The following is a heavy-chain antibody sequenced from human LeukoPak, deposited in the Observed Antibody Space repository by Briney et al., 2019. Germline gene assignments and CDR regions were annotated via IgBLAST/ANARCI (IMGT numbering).Heavy chain of an antibody. CDR1: GFTFSSYS. CDR2: ISSSGDYI. J-gene: IGHJ4*02. D-gene: IGHD3-9*01. CDR3: ARVLYFDWLDAY. Sequence: TGGSLRLSCAASGFTFSSYSMNWVRQAPGKGLEWVSPISSSGDYIYYADSVKGRFTISRDNAKSSLFLQMNSLRAEDTAVYYCARVLYFDWLDAYWGQGTLVTVSS. V-gene: IGHV3-21*01.